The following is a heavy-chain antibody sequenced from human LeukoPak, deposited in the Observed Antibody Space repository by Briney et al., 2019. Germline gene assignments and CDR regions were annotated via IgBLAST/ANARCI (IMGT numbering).Heavy chain of an antibody. CDR2: INPSGGST. V-gene: IGHV1-46*01. Sequence: ASVKVSCKASGYTFTSYYMHWVRQAPGQGLEWMGIINPSGGSTSYAQKFQGRVTMTRDTSTSTVYMELSNLRSEDTAVYYCAREVSPLRPLPTDALDIWGQGTMVTVSS. J-gene: IGHJ3*02. CDR3: AREVSPLRPLPTDALDI. D-gene: IGHD5-12*01. CDR1: GYTFTSYY.